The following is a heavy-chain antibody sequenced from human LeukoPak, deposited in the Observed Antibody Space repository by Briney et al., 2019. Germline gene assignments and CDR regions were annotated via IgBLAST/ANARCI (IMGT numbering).Heavy chain of an antibody. Sequence: SVKVSCKASGGTFSSYAISWVRQAPGQGLEWMGRIIPIFGTANHAQKFQGRVTITTDESTSTAYMELSSLRSEDTAVYYCASLYSSGWPYYFDYWGQGTLVTVSS. V-gene: IGHV1-69*05. J-gene: IGHJ4*02. D-gene: IGHD6-19*01. CDR1: GGTFSSYA. CDR2: IIPIFGTA. CDR3: ASLYSSGWPYYFDY.